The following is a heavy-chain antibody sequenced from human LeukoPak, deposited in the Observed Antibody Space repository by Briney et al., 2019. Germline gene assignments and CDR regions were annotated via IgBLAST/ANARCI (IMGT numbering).Heavy chain of an antibody. J-gene: IGHJ4*02. CDR1: GGTFSSYA. CDR2: IIPIFGTA. Sequence: ASVKVSCKASGGTFSSYAISWVQQAPGQGLEWMGGIIPIFGTANYAQKFQGRVTITTDESTSTAYMELSSLRSEDTAVYYCAREAVSSGWYYFDYWGQGTLVTVSS. CDR3: AREAVSSGWYYFDY. D-gene: IGHD6-19*01. V-gene: IGHV1-69*05.